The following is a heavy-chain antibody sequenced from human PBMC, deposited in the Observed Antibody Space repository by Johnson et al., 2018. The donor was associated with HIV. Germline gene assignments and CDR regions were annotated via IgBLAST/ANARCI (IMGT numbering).Heavy chain of an antibody. CDR2: ISYDGSSE. V-gene: IGHV3-30*04. J-gene: IGHJ3*02. CDR3: AKGLNYYDSSGPDAFDI. CDR1: GFTFSSYS. Sequence: QVQLVESGGGVVQPGRSLRLSCAASGFTFSSYSMHWVRQAPGKGLEWVAVISYDGSSEYYADSVKGRFTISRDNSKNTLYLQMNSLRAEDTAVYYCAKGLNYYDSSGPDAFDIWGQGTMVTVSS. D-gene: IGHD3-22*01.